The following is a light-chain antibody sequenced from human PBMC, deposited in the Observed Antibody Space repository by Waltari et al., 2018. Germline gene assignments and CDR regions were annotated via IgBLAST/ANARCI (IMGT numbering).Light chain of an antibody. CDR2: KVS. CDR1: QSLVHSDGNTY. V-gene: IGKV2-30*02. J-gene: IGKJ1*01. Sequence: DVVMTQSPLSLPVTLGQPATTPCRSRQSLVHSDGNTYLSWFQQRPGQSPRRLIYKVSNRDSGVPDRFSGSGSGTGFTLKISRVEAEDVGVYYCMQGTDWPRWTFGQGTKVEIK. CDR3: MQGTDWPRWT.